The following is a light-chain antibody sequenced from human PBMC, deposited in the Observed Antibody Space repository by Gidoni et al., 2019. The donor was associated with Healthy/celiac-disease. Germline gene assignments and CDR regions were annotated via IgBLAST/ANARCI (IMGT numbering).Light chain of an antibody. CDR2: AAS. CDR1: QSISSY. J-gene: IGKJ1*01. V-gene: IGKV1-39*01. CDR3: QQSYSTRWT. Sequence: DIQMSQSPSSLTASVGDIVTITCRARQSISSYLTWYQQKPRKAPKLLIYAASSLQSGVPSRFSGSGSGTDFTLTISSLQPEDFATYYCQQSYSTRWTFGQGTKVEIK.